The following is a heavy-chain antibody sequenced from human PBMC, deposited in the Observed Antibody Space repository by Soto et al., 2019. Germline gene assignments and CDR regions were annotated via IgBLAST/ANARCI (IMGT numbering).Heavy chain of an antibody. CDR2: IYHSRST. Sequence: SETLSLTCAVSGGSISSSNWWSWVRQPPGKRLEWIGEIYHSRSTTYNPSLKSRVTTSVDKSTNQFSLKLSSVTAADKAVYDCARAVLLWFGELLTGMDVWVQGTTVTVSS. D-gene: IGHD3-10*01. CDR3: ARAVLLWFGELLTGMDV. J-gene: IGHJ6*02. V-gene: IGHV4-4*02. CDR1: GGSISSSNW.